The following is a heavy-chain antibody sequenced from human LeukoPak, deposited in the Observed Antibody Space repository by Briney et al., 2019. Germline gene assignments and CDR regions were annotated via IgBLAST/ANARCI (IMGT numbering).Heavy chain of an antibody. CDR3: ARRGYYDSSGRHAFDI. J-gene: IGHJ3*02. Sequence: SETLSLTFTVPGGSISSSSYYWGWIRQPPGKGLEWTGRIYYSGSTYYNPSLKSRLTISVNTTKNQFCLRLSSVTAADTDVYYNARRGYYDSSGRHAFDIWGQGTMVTVSS. CDR1: GGSISSSSYY. V-gene: IGHV4-39*01. D-gene: IGHD3-22*01. CDR2: IYYSGST.